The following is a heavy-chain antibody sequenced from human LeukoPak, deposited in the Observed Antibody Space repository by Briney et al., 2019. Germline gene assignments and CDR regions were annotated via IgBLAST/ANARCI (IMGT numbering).Heavy chain of an antibody. J-gene: IGHJ6*04. Sequence: GGSLRLSCAASDFSVGSNYMTWVRQAPGKGLEWVSLIYSVGTTFYADSVKGRFTISRDNAKNSLYLQMNSLRAEDTAVYYCAELGITMIGGVWGKGTTVTISS. D-gene: IGHD3-10*02. CDR1: DFSVGSNY. V-gene: IGHV3-66*01. CDR2: IYSVGTT. CDR3: AELGITMIGGV.